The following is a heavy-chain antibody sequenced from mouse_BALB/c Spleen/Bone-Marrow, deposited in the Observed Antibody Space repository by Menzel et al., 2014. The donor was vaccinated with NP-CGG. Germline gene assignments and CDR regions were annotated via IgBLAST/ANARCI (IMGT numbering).Heavy chain of an antibody. V-gene: IGHV5-9-2*01. Sequence: EVKLVESGGGLVKSGGSLKLSCAASGFSFSNYDMSWVRQTPEKRLEWVATISGDGRYTFYSDSVKGRFTISRDNAKNNLYLQLSSLRSEDTALYYCARHAYYDQTEVSFVYWGQGTLVTVSA. D-gene: IGHD2-4*01. CDR3: ARHAYYDQTEVSFVY. CDR2: ISGDGRYT. CDR1: GFSFSNYD. J-gene: IGHJ3*01.